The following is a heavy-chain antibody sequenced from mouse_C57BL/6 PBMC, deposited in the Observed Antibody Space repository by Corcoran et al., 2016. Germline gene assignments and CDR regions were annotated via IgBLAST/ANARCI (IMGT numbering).Heavy chain of an antibody. CDR3: ARDGGWLPHWYFDV. J-gene: IGHJ1*03. D-gene: IGHD2-3*01. Sequence: EVQLQQSGPELVKPGASVKMSCKASGYTFTDYNMHWVKQSHGKSLEWIGYINPNNGGTSYNQKFKGKATLTVNKSSSTAYMELRSLTSEDSAVYYCARDGGWLPHWYFDVWGTGTTVTVSS. CDR1: GYTFTDYN. V-gene: IGHV1-22*01. CDR2: INPNNGGT.